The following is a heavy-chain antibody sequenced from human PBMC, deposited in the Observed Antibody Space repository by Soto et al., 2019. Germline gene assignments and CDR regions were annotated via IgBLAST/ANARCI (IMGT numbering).Heavy chain of an antibody. Sequence: SETLSLTCTVSGGSISSYYWSWIRQPPGKGLEWIGYIYYSGSTNYNPSLRSRVTISVDTSKNQFSLKLTSVTAADTAVYYCARDKITGLFDYWGQGTLVTVSS. CDR3: ARDKITGLFDY. J-gene: IGHJ4*02. D-gene: IGHD2-8*02. CDR2: IYYSGST. CDR1: GGSISSYY. V-gene: IGHV4-59*12.